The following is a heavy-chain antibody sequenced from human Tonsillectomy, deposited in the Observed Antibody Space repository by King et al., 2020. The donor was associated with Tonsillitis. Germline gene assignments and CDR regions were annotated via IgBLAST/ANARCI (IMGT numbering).Heavy chain of an antibody. CDR2: ISAYNGNT. J-gene: IGHJ4*02. Sequence: VQLVESGAEVKKPGASVKVSCKASGYTFTSYGISWVRQAPGQGLEWMGWISAYNGNTNYAQKLQGRVTMTTDTSTSTAYMELRSRRSDDTAVYYCARAGRYDYVWGSYRQLYFDYWGQGTLVTVSS. CDR3: ARAGRYDYVWGSYRQLYFDY. V-gene: IGHV1-18*01. CDR1: GYTFTSYG. D-gene: IGHD3-16*02.